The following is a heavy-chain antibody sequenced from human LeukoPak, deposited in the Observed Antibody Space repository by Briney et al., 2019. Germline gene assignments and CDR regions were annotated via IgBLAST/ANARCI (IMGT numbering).Heavy chain of an antibody. CDR2: IYYSGST. Sequence: SQTLSLTCTVSGGSISSGDYYWSWIRQPPGKGLEWIGYIYYSGSTYYNPSLKSRVTISVDRSKNQFSLKLSSVTAADTAVYYCARDRLVATTFDYWGQGTLVTVSS. D-gene: IGHD5-12*01. J-gene: IGHJ4*02. CDR1: GGSISSGDYY. V-gene: IGHV4-30-4*08. CDR3: ARDRLVATTFDY.